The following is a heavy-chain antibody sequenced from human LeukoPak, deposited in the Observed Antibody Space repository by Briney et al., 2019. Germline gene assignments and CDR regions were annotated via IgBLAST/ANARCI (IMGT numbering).Heavy chain of an antibody. V-gene: IGHV3-7*01. J-gene: IGHJ3*02. CDR3: ARTHRITMVRGVIIRGDAFDI. Sequence: PGGSLRLSCAASGFTVSSYWMSWVRQAPGKGLEWVANIKQDGSEKYYVDSVKGRFTISRDNAKNSLYLQMNSLRAEDTAVYYCARTHRITMVRGVIIRGDAFDIWGQGTMVTVSS. CDR2: IKQDGSEK. CDR1: GFTVSSYW. D-gene: IGHD3-10*01.